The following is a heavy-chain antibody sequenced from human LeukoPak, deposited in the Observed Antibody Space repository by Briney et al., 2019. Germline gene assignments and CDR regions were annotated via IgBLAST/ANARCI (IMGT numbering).Heavy chain of an antibody. Sequence: GGSLRLSCAASGFTFSSYSMNWVRQAPGKGLEWVSSISSSSSYIYYADSVKGRFTISRDNAKNSLYLQMNSLRAEDTAVYYCARGAPYYYGSGSYWGPPNYYYYYYMDVWGKGTTVTVSS. CDR1: GFTFSSYS. CDR3: ARGAPYYYGSGSYWGPPNYYYYYYMDV. V-gene: IGHV3-21*01. CDR2: ISSSSSYI. J-gene: IGHJ6*03. D-gene: IGHD3-10*01.